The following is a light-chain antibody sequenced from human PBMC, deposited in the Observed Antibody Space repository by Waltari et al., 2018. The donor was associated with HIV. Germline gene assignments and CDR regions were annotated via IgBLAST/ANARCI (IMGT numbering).Light chain of an antibody. CDR2: LTSGGIQ. V-gene: IGLV4-69*01. CDR3: QTWGMGIKV. Sequence: QIVLTQSPSASASLGASVKLTCTLSSGHSTYAIAWLQRQPETAPRFLMKLTSGGIQKKGDGIPDRFSGSSSGSERYLTISSLQSEDEADYYCQTWGMGIKVFGGGTKLTVL. CDR1: SGHSTYA. J-gene: IGLJ2*01.